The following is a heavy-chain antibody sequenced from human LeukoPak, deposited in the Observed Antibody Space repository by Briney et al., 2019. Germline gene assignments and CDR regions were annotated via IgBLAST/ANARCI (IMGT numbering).Heavy chain of an antibody. CDR3: ARDKDFVVVVPATDAFDI. CDR1: GYTFTNYY. Sequence: ASVKVSCKASGYTFTNYYIHWVRQAPGQGLEWMGRINPHSGGTNYALKLQGRVTMTRDTSISTAYMELSSLRSDDTAVYYCARDKDFVVVVPATDAFDIWGQGTMVTVSS. CDR2: INPHSGGT. V-gene: IGHV1-2*02. J-gene: IGHJ3*02. D-gene: IGHD2-15*01.